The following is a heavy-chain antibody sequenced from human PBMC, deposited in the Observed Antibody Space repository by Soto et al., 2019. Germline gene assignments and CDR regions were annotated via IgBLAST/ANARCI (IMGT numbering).Heavy chain of an antibody. CDR1: GFPFSNHA. V-gene: IGHV3-30-3*01. Sequence: QVHLVESGGGVVQPRRSLRLSCAATGFPFSNHAMHWVRQAPGKGLEWVALLSFDGTNEYYADSVKGRFTISRDNTNNMLFLQMNSLRPEDTAVYYCARDPGVGYCSGGSCYVPDFWGQGTLVTVSS. D-gene: IGHD2-15*01. CDR2: LSFDGTNE. J-gene: IGHJ4*02. CDR3: ARDPGVGYCSGGSCYVPDF.